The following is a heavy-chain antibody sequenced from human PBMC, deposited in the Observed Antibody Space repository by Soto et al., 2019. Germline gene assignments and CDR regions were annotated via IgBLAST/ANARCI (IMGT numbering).Heavy chain of an antibody. V-gene: IGHV3-23*01. Sequence: GGSLRLSCAASGFTFSSYAMSWVRQAPGKGLEWVSGISGSGGSTYYADSVKGWFTISRDNSKNTLYLQMNSLRAEDTAVYYCAKAIHYDFWSGYLDYWGQGTLVTVSS. CDR2: ISGSGGST. CDR3: AKAIHYDFWSGYLDY. J-gene: IGHJ4*02. CDR1: GFTFSSYA. D-gene: IGHD3-3*01.